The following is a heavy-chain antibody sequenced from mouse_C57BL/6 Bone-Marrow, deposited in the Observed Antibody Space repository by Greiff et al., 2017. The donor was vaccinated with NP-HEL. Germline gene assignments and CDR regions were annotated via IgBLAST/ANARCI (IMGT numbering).Heavy chain of an antibody. D-gene: IGHD2-4*01. J-gene: IGHJ4*01. CDR1: GYTFTSYN. Sequence: LQQSGAELVRPGASVKMSCKASGYTFTSYNMHWVKQTPRQGLEWIGAIYPGNGDTSYNQKFKGKATLTVDKSSSTAYMQLSSLTSEDSAVYFCAREDTMITTGGYYYAMDYWGQGTSVTVSS. CDR3: AREDTMITTGGYYYAMDY. V-gene: IGHV1-12*01. CDR2: IYPGNGDT.